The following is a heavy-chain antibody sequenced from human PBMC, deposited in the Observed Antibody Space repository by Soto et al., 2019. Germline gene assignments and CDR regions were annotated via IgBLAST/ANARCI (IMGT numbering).Heavy chain of an antibody. CDR2: MSFDGSSK. D-gene: IGHD1-26*01. CDR3: AKDTVTSLTPYLGSYYYGMDV. Sequence: QEHLVESGGGVVQPGGSLTLSCTASGIPFSSYTMHWLRRAPGKGLEWVGIMSFDGSSKYYADRLKGRIVISRNNSKDSLYMQMDPLRPDDTAIYYCAKDTVTSLTPYLGSYYYGMDVWGQEPTVTVSS. CDR1: GIPFSSYT. V-gene: IGHV3-30*09. J-gene: IGHJ6*02.